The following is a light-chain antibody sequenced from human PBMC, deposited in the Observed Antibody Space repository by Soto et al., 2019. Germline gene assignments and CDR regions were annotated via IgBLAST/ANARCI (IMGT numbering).Light chain of an antibody. CDR1: QTISSW. J-gene: IGKJ2*02. CDR3: QQRGKWPST. V-gene: IGKV1-5*01. Sequence: GDRVTITCRASQTISSWLAWYQQKPGKAPTLLIYDASTLERGVPSRFSGTGSGTEFTLSIDSLQPDDFAVYYCQQRGKWPSTFGPGTKVDIK. CDR2: DAS.